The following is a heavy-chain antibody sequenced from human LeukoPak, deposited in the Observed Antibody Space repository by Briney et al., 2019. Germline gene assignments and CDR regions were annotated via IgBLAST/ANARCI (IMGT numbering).Heavy chain of an antibody. D-gene: IGHD3-10*01. V-gene: IGHV3-64D*06. CDR1: GFTFSRYA. Sequence: TGGSLRLSCSASGFTFSRYAMHWVRQAPGKRLDYVSAISSNGGSTYYADSVKGRFTISRDNSRNTLHLQMSSLRVEDKAVYYCVKDSSSGSYFDYWGQGTLVTVSS. CDR3: VKDSSSGSYFDY. J-gene: IGHJ4*02. CDR2: ISSNGGST.